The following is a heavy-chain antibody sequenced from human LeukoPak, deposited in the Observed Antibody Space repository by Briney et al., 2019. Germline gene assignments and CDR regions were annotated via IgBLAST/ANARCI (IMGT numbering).Heavy chain of an antibody. V-gene: IGHV4-61*01. Sequence: SETLSLTCTVSGYSISSGYYWGWIRQPPGKGLEWIGYIHYSGSTNYNPSLKSRVTMSVDTSKNQFSLKLSSVTAADTAVYYCASPKGAGDPFDAFDIWGQGTMVTVSS. CDR1: GYSISSGYY. D-gene: IGHD7-27*01. CDR3: ASPKGAGDPFDAFDI. CDR2: IHYSGST. J-gene: IGHJ3*02.